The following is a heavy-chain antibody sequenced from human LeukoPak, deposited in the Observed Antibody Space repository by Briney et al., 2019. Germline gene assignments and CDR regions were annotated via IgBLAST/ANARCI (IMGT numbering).Heavy chain of an antibody. CDR3: ASYDFWSGYRHFDY. CDR2: IYHSGST. CDR1: GYSISSGYY. V-gene: IGHV4-38-2*02. D-gene: IGHD3-3*01. Sequence: SETLSLTCTVSGYSISSGYYWGWIRQPPGRGLEWIGSIYHSGSTYYNPSLKSRVTISVDTSKNQFSLKLSSVTAADTAVYYCASYDFWSGYRHFDYWGQGTLVTVSS. J-gene: IGHJ4*02.